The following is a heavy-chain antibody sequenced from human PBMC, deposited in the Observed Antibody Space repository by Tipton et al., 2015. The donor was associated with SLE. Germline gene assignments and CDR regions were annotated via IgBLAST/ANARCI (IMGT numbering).Heavy chain of an antibody. J-gene: IGHJ5*02. CDR2: SYYSGSP. CDR3: AKGRNSLDP. V-gene: IGHV4-39*07. Sequence: TLSLTCTVSGGSITSNYYLGWIRQPPGKGLEWIGSSYYSGSPYFNPSLESRVTISVDVSKNQFSLKLTSVTAADTAVYYCAKGRNSLDPWGQGTLVSVSS. D-gene: IGHD4-23*01. CDR1: GGSITSNYY.